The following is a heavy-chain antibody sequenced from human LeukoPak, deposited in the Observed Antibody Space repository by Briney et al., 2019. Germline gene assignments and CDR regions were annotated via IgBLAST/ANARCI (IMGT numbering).Heavy chain of an antibody. D-gene: IGHD3-3*01. CDR2: GSPYNGNT. V-gene: IGHV1-18*01. CDR3: ARDYDFSRGRFDS. Sequence: ASMRVSFKASGYTFTIYGITWGRQAPGQGLEWRGWGSPYNGNTNYAQKFQGRVTMTTATSTRTAYMELSSLKPDDTAVYYCARDYDFSRGRFDSWGQGPLVTVSS. CDR1: GYTFTIYG. J-gene: IGHJ4*02.